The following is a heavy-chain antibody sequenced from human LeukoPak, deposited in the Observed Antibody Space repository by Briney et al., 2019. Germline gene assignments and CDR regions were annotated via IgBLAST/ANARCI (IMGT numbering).Heavy chain of an antibody. CDR3: ARETRFWSGYYLRWFDP. V-gene: IGHV4-39*07. J-gene: IGHJ5*02. Sequence: SETLSLTCTVSGGSISSSSYYWGWIRQPRGKGLEWIGSIYYTGSTYYNPSLKSRVTISVDTSKNQFSLKLSSVTAADTAVYYCARETRFWSGYYLRWFDPWGQGTLVTVSS. CDR1: GGSISSSSYY. D-gene: IGHD3-3*01. CDR2: IYYTGST.